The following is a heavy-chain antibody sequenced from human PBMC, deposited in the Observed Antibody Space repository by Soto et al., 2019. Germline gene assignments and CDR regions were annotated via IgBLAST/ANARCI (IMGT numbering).Heavy chain of an antibody. J-gene: IGHJ4*02. V-gene: IGHV3-72*01. CDR3: VGESYYRLDY. CDR1: GFTFSDHH. Sequence: PGGSLRLSCAASGFTFSDHHMNWVRQVPGKGLEWVGRARHKVDSYRTEYAASVRGRFAVSRDDSQNSLILQMNSLKIEDTALYYCVGESYYRLDYWGQGALVTVYS. CDR2: ARHKVDSYRT. D-gene: IGHD3-16*01.